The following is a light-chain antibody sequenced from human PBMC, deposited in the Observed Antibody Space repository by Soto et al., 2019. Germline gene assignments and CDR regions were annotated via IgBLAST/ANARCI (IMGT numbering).Light chain of an antibody. Sequence: DVVLTQSPLSLPVTPGEPASISCRSSQSLLHSDGYNYWDWYLQKPGQSPQLLIYLGSNRASGVPDRFSGSGSGTDFTLRISRVEAEDVGVYYCMQALQTPVTFGQGTKVEIK. CDR2: LGS. CDR3: MQALQTPVT. CDR1: QSLLHSDGYNY. V-gene: IGKV2-28*01. J-gene: IGKJ1*01.